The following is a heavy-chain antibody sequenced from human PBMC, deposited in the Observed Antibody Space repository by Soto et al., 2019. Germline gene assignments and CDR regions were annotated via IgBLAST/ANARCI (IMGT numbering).Heavy chain of an antibody. J-gene: IGHJ4*02. CDR3: ARDDDNDANALDY. CDR1: GFTFSKYG. V-gene: IGHV3-33*01. CDR2: IWNDGIRK. Sequence: PWGSLGVSCASCGFTFSKYGMPWVRQAPGKGLEWVALIWNDGIRKVYVDSVKGRFTISRDNSRNTLDLQMNNLRDEDTAVYYCARDDDNDANALDYWGPGTLVTVSS.